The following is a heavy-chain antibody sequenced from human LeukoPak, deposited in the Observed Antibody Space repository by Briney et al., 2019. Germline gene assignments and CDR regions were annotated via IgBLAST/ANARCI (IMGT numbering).Heavy chain of an antibody. V-gene: IGHV3-23*01. CDR3: TKDRMTGFSSGWYFAY. D-gene: IGHD6-19*01. CDR1: GFSVNGYV. CDR2: TGGSDDNT. Sequence: GGSLRLSCEGSGFSVNGYVMSWVRQAPGKGLGWIAVTGGSDDNTHYADSVKGRFTISRDNSENRLFLQMNSLRPDDSALYYCTKDRMTGFSSGWYFAYWGQGTLVTVSS. J-gene: IGHJ4*02.